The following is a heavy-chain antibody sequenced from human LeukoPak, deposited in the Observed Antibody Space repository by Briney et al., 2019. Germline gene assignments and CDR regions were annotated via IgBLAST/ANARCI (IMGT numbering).Heavy chain of an antibody. J-gene: IGHJ6*04. CDR2: IYHSGST. V-gene: IGHV4-38-2*01. Sequence: PSETLSLTCAVSGYSISSGYYWGWIRQPPGKGLEWIGYIYHSGSTYYNPSLKSRVTISVDRSKNQFSLKLSSVTAADTAVYYCASLPFIVVVPAAMGDYYYGMDVWGKGTTVTVSS. D-gene: IGHD2-2*01. CDR1: GYSISSGYY. CDR3: ASLPFIVVVPAAMGDYYYGMDV.